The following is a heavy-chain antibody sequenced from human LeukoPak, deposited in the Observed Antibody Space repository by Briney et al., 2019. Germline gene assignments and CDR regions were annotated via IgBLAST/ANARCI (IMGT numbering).Heavy chain of an antibody. J-gene: IGHJ5*02. CDR2: IIPIFGTA. CDR3: ARLGYCSSTSCSDP. D-gene: IGHD2-2*01. Sequence: SVKVSCKASGGTFSSYAISWVRQAAGQGLEWMGGIIPIFGTANYAQKFQGRVTITADESTSTAYMELSSLRSEDTAVYYCARLGYCSSTSCSDPWGQGTLVTVSS. V-gene: IGHV1-69*13. CDR1: GGTFSSYA.